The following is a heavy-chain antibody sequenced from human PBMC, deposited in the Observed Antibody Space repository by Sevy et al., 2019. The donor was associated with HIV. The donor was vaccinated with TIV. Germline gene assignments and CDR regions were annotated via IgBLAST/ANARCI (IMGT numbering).Heavy chain of an antibody. D-gene: IGHD6-13*01. J-gene: IGHJ4*02. Sequence: SETLSLTCTVSDGSISSYYWSWIRQPPGKGLEWIGYIYYSGSTNYNPSLKSRVTISVDTSKNQFSLKLSSVTAADTAVYYCARETSIAAAGHYFDYWGQGTLVTVSS. CDR1: DGSISSYY. CDR3: ARETSIAAAGHYFDY. CDR2: IYYSGST. V-gene: IGHV4-59*13.